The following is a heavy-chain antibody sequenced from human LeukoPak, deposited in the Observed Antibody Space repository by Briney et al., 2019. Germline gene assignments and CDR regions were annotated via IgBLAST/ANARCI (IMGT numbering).Heavy chain of an antibody. J-gene: IGHJ4*02. CDR1: GGSISSSNW. D-gene: IGHD3-9*01. CDR2: IYHSGST. V-gene: IGHV4-4*02. CDR3: ARPRNDILTGYYSFDY. Sequence: SETLSLTCAVSGGSISSSNWWSWVRQLPGKGLEWIGEIYHSGSTNYNPSLKSRVTISVDKSKNQFSLKLTSVTAADTAVYYCARPRNDILTGYYSFDYWGQGTLVTVSS.